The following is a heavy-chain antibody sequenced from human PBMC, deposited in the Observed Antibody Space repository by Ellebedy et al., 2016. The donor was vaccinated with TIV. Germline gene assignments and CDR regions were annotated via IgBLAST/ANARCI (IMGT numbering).Heavy chain of an antibody. V-gene: IGHV5-51*01. CDR2: IYPGDSGT. CDR3: ATGYSISWLTGDYYSYYGLDV. D-gene: IGHD6-13*01. J-gene: IGHJ6*02. CDR1: GYSFTSYW. Sequence: GESLKISCKGSGYSFTSYWIGWVRQMPGKGLEWMGIIYPGDSGTRYSPSFQGQVTISAAKSIRTVYLQCSSLKASDTAMYYCATGYSISWLTGDYYSYYGLDVWGQGTTVTVSS.